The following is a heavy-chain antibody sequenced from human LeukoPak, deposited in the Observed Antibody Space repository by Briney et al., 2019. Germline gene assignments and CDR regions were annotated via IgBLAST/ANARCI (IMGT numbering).Heavy chain of an antibody. D-gene: IGHD2-15*01. CDR3: ARDTGSYPDY. CDR2: IYYSGST. Sequence: PSETLSLTCTVSGGSISSYYWSWIRQPSGKGLEWIGYIYYSGSTNYNPSLKSRVTISVDTSKNQFSLKLSSVTAADTALYYCARDTGSYPDYWGQGTLVTVSS. V-gene: IGHV4-59*01. J-gene: IGHJ4*02. CDR1: GGSISSYY.